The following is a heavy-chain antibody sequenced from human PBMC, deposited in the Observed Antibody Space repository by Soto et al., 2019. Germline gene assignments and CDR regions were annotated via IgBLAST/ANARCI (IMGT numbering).Heavy chain of an antibody. Sequence: PSETLSLTCIVSGASISCYYWSWIRQPAGKGLEWIGRVYTHGSTSYNPSLKSRVTMSLDTSKNRFSLRLSSVTAADTAVYYCARDSLAITAAGHYWGQGTLVTVS. CDR1: GASISCYY. CDR2: VYTHGST. J-gene: IGHJ4*02. D-gene: IGHD3-16*01. CDR3: ARDSLAITAAGHY. V-gene: IGHV4-4*07.